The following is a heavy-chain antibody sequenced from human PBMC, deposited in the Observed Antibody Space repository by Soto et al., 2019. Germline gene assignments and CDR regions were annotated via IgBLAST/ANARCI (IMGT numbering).Heavy chain of an antibody. Sequence: QLHLQESGPGLVKPSETLSLTCTVSGDSISSGSAWWGWNRQPPGKGLEWIGSIHSSGNTHYNPSLKSRVILSVDTSNNQFSLRLTSVTAADTAVYYCARLCNGGFCNQWGQGTLVSVSS. CDR1: GDSISSGSAW. J-gene: IGHJ4*02. CDR3: ARLCNGGFCNQ. D-gene: IGHD2-8*01. V-gene: IGHV4-39*01. CDR2: IHSSGNT.